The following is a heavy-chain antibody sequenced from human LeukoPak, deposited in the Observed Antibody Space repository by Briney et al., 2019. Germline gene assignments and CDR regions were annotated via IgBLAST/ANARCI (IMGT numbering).Heavy chain of an antibody. CDR1: GYKFTDQY. D-gene: IGHD1/OR15-1a*01. J-gene: IGHJ6*02. CDR2: INPVSGVA. V-gene: IGHV1-2*02. Sequence: ASVKVSYKVSGYKFTDQYLHWVRQAPGQGPEWMGWINPVSGVANYAQKFQGRVTMTRNTSISTAYMELSSLRSEDTAVYYCARQKWEQQGRDYYFNGLDVWGPGTTVIVSS. CDR3: ARQKWEQQGRDYYFNGLDV.